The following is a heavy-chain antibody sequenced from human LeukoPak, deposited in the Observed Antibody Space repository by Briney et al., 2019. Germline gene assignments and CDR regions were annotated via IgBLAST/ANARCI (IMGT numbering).Heavy chain of an antibody. CDR2: IDQGGSVR. J-gene: IGHJ4*02. CDR3: ARDPESSSFDL. V-gene: IGHV3-7*01. CDR1: GFSFSTYW. Sequence: GGSLRLSCAASGFSFSTYWMSWVRQTPEKGLEFVANIDQGGSVRNYMDSLKGRCTISRDSAKKSLYLEINSLRADDTAVYYCARDPESSSFDLWGRGALVTVSS. D-gene: IGHD6-13*01.